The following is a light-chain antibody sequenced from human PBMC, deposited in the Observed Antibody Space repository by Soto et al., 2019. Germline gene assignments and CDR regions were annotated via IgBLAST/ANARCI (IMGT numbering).Light chain of an antibody. CDR2: KAS. Sequence: DIQMTQSPSTLSASVGDSVTITCRASQRISPWLAWYQQKPGKAPTLLIYKASSLEGGVPSRFSGSGSGTDFNITISSLQPDDFATYYFQQYNTYPLTFGGGTTVDIK. CDR1: QRISPW. J-gene: IGKJ4*01. CDR3: QQYNTYPLT. V-gene: IGKV1-5*03.